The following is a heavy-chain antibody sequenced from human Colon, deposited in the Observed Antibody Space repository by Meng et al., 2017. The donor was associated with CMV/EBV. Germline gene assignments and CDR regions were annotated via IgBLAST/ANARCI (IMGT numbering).Heavy chain of an antibody. CDR2: ITWNSGRT. J-gene: IGHJ6*02. CDR3: AKDISPVGGTTGYHGMDA. Sequence: SCAASGFTFDDYAMHWVRQAPGKGLEWVSSITWNSGRTGYVDSVEGRFTISRDNAKNSLYLQMNGLRAEDTALYYCAKDISPVGGTTGYHGMDAWGQGTTVTVSS. CDR1: GFTFDDYA. D-gene: IGHD1-7*01. V-gene: IGHV3-9*01.